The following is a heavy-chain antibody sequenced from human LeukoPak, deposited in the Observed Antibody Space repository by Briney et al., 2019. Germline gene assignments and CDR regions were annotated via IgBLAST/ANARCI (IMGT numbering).Heavy chain of an antibody. V-gene: IGHV4-59*12. Sequence: SETLSLTCTVSGGSISIYYWSWIRQPPGMGLEWIGYVYNSGSTDYNPSLKSRVTISVDKSKNQFSLKLSSVTAADTAVYYCARAVVPAAAYYYYGMDVWGQGTTVTVSS. CDR2: VYNSGST. J-gene: IGHJ6*02. D-gene: IGHD2-2*01. CDR3: ARAVVPAAAYYYYGMDV. CDR1: GGSISIYY.